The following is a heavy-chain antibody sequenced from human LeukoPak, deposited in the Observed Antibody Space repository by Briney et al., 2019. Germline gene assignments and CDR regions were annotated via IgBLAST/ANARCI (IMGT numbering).Heavy chain of an antibody. D-gene: IGHD6-13*01. CDR3: SRYSNDPSDT. CDR2: ISYDGSRA. CDR1: GFTFRGYG. V-gene: IGHV3-33*01. J-gene: IGHJ5*02. Sequence: GGSLRLSCARSGFTFRGYGMHWFRQTPGKGLEWVAVISYDGSRAFYADSVKGRFTISRDNSKNTMPVQMDDLRPEDTAVYLCSRYSNDPSDTCGQGALGTVSS.